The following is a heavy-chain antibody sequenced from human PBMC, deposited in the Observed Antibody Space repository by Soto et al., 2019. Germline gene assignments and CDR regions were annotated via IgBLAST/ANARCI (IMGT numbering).Heavy chain of an antibody. CDR1: GYRFTSYG. CDR3: ARVEYYYDSSGYSGWFDP. J-gene: IGHJ5*02. CDR2: ISGRNGNT. D-gene: IGHD3-22*01. V-gene: IGHV1-18*04. Sequence: ASVKVSCKTSGYRFTSYGISWVRQAPGQGPEWMGWISGRNGNTNHPQSLQGRVTISVDTSKNQFSLKLSSVTAADTAVYYCARVEYYYDSSGYSGWFDPWGQGTLVTVSS.